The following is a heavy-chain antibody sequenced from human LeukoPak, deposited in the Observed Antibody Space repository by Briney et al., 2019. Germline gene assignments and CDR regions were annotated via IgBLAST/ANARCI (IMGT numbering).Heavy chain of an antibody. CDR3: AHINTQQRNAFDI. Sequence: GGSLRLSCAASGFTVSSNYMSWVRQAPGKGLEWVSVIYSGGSTYYADSVKGRFTISRDNSKNTLYLQMNSLRAEDTAVYYCAHINTQQRNAFDIWGQGTMVTVSS. CDR1: GFTVSSNY. V-gene: IGHV3-53*01. CDR2: IYSGGST. D-gene: IGHD1-14*01. J-gene: IGHJ3*02.